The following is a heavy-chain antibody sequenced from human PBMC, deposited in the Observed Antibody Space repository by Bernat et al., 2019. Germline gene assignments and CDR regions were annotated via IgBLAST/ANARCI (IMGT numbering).Heavy chain of an antibody. CDR1: GFTFTSYG. D-gene: IGHD5-12*01. CDR2: VRYDGNNK. Sequence: QVQLVESGGGVVQPGGSLRLSCAASGFTFTSYGMHWIRQAPGKGLEWVAFVRYDGNNKYYADSVKGRFTISKDNSKNTLYLQMNSLRAEDTAVYYCAKDESGMVATYWGQRTLVTVSS. V-gene: IGHV3-30*02. J-gene: IGHJ4*02. CDR3: AKDESGMVATY.